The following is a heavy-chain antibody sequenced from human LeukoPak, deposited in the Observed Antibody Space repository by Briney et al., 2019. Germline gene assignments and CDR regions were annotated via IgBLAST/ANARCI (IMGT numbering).Heavy chain of an antibody. CDR2: IYYSGST. D-gene: IGHD3-10*01. CDR1: GGSISSGGYY. Sequence: SETLSLTCTVSGGSISSGGYYWSWIRQHPGKGLEWIGYIYYSGSTYYNPSLKSRVTISVDTSKNQFSLKLSSVTAAVTAVYYCARGSITYNWFDPWGQGTLVTVSS. J-gene: IGHJ5*02. V-gene: IGHV4-31*03. CDR3: ARGSITYNWFDP.